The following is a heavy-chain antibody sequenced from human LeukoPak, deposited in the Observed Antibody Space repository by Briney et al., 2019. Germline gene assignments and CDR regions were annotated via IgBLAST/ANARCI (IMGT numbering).Heavy chain of an antibody. CDR2: IYYSGST. CDR1: GGSISSGGYY. V-gene: IGHV4-31*03. J-gene: IGHJ4*02. D-gene: IGHD4-17*01. CDR3: VTREDGDGIDY. Sequence: SQTLSLTCTVSGGSISSGGYYWSWIRQHPGKGVGWIGYIYYSGSTYYNPSLKSRVTISVDTSKNQFSLKLSSVTAADTAVYYCVTREDGDGIDYWGQGTLVTVSS.